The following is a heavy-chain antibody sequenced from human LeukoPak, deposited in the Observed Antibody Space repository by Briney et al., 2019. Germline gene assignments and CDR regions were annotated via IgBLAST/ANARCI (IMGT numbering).Heavy chain of an antibody. V-gene: IGHV3-66*01. CDR2: IYSGGST. Sequence: GGSLRLSCAASGFTVSSNYMSWVRQAPGKGLEWVSVIYSGGSTYYADSVKGRFTISRDNSKNTLYLQMNSLRAEDTAVYYRARDIAVAGTSLGYWGQGTLVTVSS. J-gene: IGHJ4*02. D-gene: IGHD6-19*01. CDR3: ARDIAVAGTSLGY. CDR1: GFTVSSNY.